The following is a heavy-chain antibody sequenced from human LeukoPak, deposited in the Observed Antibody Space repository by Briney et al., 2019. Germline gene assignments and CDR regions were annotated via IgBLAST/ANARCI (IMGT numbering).Heavy chain of an antibody. J-gene: IGHJ4*02. V-gene: IGHV4-38-2*02. CDR2: IYHSGST. Sequence: PSETLSLTCTVSGGSISSYYWGWIRQPPGKGLEWIGSIYHSGSTYYNPSLKSRVTISVDTSKNQFSLKLSSVTAADTAVYYCAREGTGGDLKIWGQGTLVTVSS. CDR3: AREGTGGDLKI. CDR1: GGSISSYY. D-gene: IGHD3-16*01.